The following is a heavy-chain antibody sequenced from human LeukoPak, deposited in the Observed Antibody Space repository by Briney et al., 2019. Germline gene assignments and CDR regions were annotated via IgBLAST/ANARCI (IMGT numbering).Heavy chain of an antibody. CDR2: IWYDGSNK. D-gene: IGHD2-8*01. CDR1: GFTFSSYG. CDR3: ARDGTNPMSNYYYAMDV. J-gene: IGHJ6*02. V-gene: IGHV3-33*03. Sequence: PGRSLRLSCAASGFTFSSYGMHWVRQAPGKGPEWVAVIWYDGSNKYYADSVKGRFTISRDNAKNSLYLQMNTLRAEDTAVYYCARDGTNPMSNYYYAMDVWGQGTTVTVSS.